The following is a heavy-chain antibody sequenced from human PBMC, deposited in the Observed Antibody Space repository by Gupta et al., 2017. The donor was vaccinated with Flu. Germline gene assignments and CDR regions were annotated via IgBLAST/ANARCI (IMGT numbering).Heavy chain of an antibody. D-gene: IGHD3/OR15-3a*01. CDR2: ISSSSSYT. CDR1: GFTFNSYS. Sequence: EVQLVESGGGLVKPGGSLRLSCAASGFTFNSYSMNWVRKAPGKGLEWVSSISSSSSYTYYADSVKGRFTISRDNAKNSLYLQVNSLRAEDTAVYYCAREKGLGPTWYFDLWGRGTLVTVSS. CDR3: AREKGLGPTWYFDL. V-gene: IGHV3-21*01. J-gene: IGHJ2*01.